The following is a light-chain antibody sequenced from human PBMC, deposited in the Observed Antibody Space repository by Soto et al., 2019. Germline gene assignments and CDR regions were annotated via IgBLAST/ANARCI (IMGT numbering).Light chain of an antibody. Sequence: EFVMTQSPATLSVSPGERATLSCRASQSLSSNLAWYQQKPGQAPRLLIYGASTRATGIPARFSGSGSGTEFTLTISSLQSEDFAVYYCQQYNDWPPTFGQGTKVDIK. V-gene: IGKV3-15*01. CDR3: QQYNDWPPT. CDR1: QSLSSN. CDR2: GAS. J-gene: IGKJ1*01.